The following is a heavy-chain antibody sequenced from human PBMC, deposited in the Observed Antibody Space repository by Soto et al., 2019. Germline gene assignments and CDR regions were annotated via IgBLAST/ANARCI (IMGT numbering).Heavy chain of an antibody. D-gene: IGHD2-2*01. J-gene: IGHJ3*02. V-gene: IGHV1-24*01. Sequence: ASVKVSCKVSGYTLTELSMHWVRQAPGKGLEWMGGFDPEDGETIYAQKFQGRVTMTEETSTDTAYMELSSLRSEDTAVYYCATVYPLSAALNDAFDIWGQGTMVTVSS. CDR2: FDPEDGET. CDR1: GYTLTELS. CDR3: ATVYPLSAALNDAFDI.